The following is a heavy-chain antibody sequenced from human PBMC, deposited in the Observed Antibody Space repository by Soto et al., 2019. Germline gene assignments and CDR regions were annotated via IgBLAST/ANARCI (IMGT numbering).Heavy chain of an antibody. CDR1: GGSFSGYY. CDR2: INHSGST. D-gene: IGHD2-15*01. J-gene: IGHJ6*02. CDR3: ARGAIVVVVAATRLGYYGGMDV. V-gene: IGHV4-34*01. Sequence: QVQLQQWGAGLLKPSETLSLTCAVYGGSFSGYYWSWIRQPPGKGLEWIGEINHSGSTNYNPSLRSRVTRAVDTSTNQFSLRLSSGTAADPAVYYGARGAIVVVVAATRLGYYGGMDVWGQGTTVTVSS.